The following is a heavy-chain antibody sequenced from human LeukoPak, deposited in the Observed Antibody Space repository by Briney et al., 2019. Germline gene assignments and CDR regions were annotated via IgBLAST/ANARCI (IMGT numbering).Heavy chain of an antibody. V-gene: IGHV3-30-3*01. CDR3: AREGPPGGYSYGRAFDI. CDR2: ISYDGSNK. CDR1: GFTFSSYA. J-gene: IGHJ3*02. D-gene: IGHD5-18*01. Sequence: GGSLRLSCAASGFTFSSYAMHWVRQAPGKGLEWVAVISYDGSNKYYADSVKGRFTISRDNAKNSLYLQMNSLRAEDTAVYYCAREGPPGGYSYGRAFDIWGQGTMVTVSS.